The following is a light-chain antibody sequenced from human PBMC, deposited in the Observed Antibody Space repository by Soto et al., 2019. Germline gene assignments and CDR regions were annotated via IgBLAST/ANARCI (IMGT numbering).Light chain of an antibody. Sequence: EVVLTQSPGTLSLSPGERATLSCRASQTVSSAYLAWYQQRPGQTPRLLIFGASNRATAIPDRFSGSGSGTYFTFTISRLEPEDFAVYYCQHYGGSPGVTFGPGTKVDIK. CDR2: GAS. CDR1: QTVSSAY. CDR3: QHYGGSPGVT. V-gene: IGKV3-20*01. J-gene: IGKJ3*01.